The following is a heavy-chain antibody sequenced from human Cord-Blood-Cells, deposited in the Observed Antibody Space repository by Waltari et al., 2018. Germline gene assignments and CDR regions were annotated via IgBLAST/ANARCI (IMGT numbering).Heavy chain of an antibody. D-gene: IGHD3-10*01. J-gene: IGHJ3*02. Sequence: QVQLVQSGAEVKKPGASVKVPCTASGYTFTGSYMHWVRPAPGQGLEWMGWINPNSGGTNYAQKFQGRVTMTRDTSISTAYMELSRLRSDDTAVYYCARIYYGSGSYYDAFDIWGQGTMVTVSS. CDR1: GYTFTGSY. CDR2: INPNSGGT. V-gene: IGHV1-2*02. CDR3: ARIYYGSGSYYDAFDI.